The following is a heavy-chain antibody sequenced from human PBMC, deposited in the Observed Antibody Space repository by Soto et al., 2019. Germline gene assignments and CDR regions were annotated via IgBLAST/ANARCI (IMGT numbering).Heavy chain of an antibody. J-gene: IGHJ6*02. V-gene: IGHV1-69*01. CDR2: IIPISAPA. CDR1: GGTFNSYG. D-gene: IGHD3-16*01. CDR3: ARAGGASSGMDV. Sequence: QVQLVQSGVEVKKPGSSVKVSCKASGGTFNSYGIRWVRQAPGQGLEWMGGIIPISAPANHAQKFQGRVTITADESTNTVYMELSSLRYEDTAVYYCARAGGASSGMDVWGQGTTVIVSS.